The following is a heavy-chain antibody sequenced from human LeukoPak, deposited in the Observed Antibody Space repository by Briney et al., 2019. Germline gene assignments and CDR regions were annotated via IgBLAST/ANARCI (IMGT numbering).Heavy chain of an antibody. CDR1: GYTFTGYY. J-gene: IGHJ5*02. D-gene: IGHD6-19*01. V-gene: IGHV1-2*02. Sequence: ASVKVSCKASGYTFTGYYMHWVRQAPRQGLEWMGWINPNSGGTNYAQKFQGRVTMTRDTSISTAYMELSRLRSDDTAVYYCARAAVSSGWDAGWFDPWGQGTLVTVSS. CDR3: ARAAVSSGWDAGWFDP. CDR2: INPNSGGT.